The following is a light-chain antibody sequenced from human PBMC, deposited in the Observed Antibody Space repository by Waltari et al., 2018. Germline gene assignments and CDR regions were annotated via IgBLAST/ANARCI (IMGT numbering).Light chain of an antibody. J-gene: IGKJ1*01. Sequence: DILMTQSPSSLSASVGDRVTITCRASQGISDSLAWYQQKPGKAPKVLLHDASSLESGVPSRCSGSGSGTEFTLTISRLQPEDFATYYCQQYFDFPRTFGQGTRVDIK. CDR2: DAS. CDR1: QGISDS. V-gene: IGKV1-NL1*01. CDR3: QQYFDFPRT.